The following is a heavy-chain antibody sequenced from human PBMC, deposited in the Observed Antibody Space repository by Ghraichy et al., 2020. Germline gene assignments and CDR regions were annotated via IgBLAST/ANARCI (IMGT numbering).Heavy chain of an antibody. D-gene: IGHD3-10*01. Sequence: SETLSLTCAVYGGSFSGYYWSWIRQPPGKGLEWIGEINHSGSTNYNPSLKSRVTISVDTSKNQFSLMLSYVTAADTAVYYCARDTRYPYYYGSGSWSPFDYWGQGTLVTVSS. J-gene: IGHJ4*02. CDR2: INHSGST. V-gene: IGHV4-34*01. CDR3: ARDTRYPYYYGSGSWSPFDY. CDR1: GGSFSGYY.